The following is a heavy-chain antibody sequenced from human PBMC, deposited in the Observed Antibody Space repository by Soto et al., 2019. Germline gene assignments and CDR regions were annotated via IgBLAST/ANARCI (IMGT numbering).Heavy chain of an antibody. V-gene: IGHV3-23*01. D-gene: IGHD6-19*01. J-gene: IGHJ4*02. CDR2: ITCGGDT. CDR3: AKTDKFNSQSSGWANRFDS. CDR1: GFTFSNYA. Sequence: EVQLLESGGGLVQPGGSLRLFCAASGFTFSNYAMTWVRQAPGKGLEWVSTITCGGDTYFGDTVKGRFTISRDISKSTLYLQMDSLRAEDTAVYYCAKTDKFNSQSSGWANRFDSWGQGTLVTVSS.